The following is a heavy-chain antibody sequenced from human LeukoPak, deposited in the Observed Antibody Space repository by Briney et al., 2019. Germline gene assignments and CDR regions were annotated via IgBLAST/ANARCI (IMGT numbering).Heavy chain of an antibody. CDR2: ITGSGART. CDR3: ASPGYCSGGSCYSYYYYGMDV. CDR1: GFTFSSST. V-gene: IGHV3-23*01. D-gene: IGHD2-15*01. Sequence: GGSLRLSCAASGFTFSSSTMSWVRQAPGKGLEWVSSITGSGARTYYADSVKGRFTISRDNAKNSLYLQMNSLRAEDTAVYYCASPGYCSGGSCYSYYYYGMDVWGQGTTVTVSS. J-gene: IGHJ6*02.